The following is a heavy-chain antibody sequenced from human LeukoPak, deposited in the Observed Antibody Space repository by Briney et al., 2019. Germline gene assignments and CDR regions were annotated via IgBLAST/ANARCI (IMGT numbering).Heavy chain of an antibody. V-gene: IGHV4-34*01. J-gene: IGHJ4*02. CDR1: GGSFSGYF. CDR3: ARAARDRHELDY. Sequence: SETLSLTCAVYGGSFSGYFWSWIRQPPGKGLEWIGGINHSGSTNYKPSLKSRVTISADTSKSQFSLKLSSVTAADTAVYYCARAARDRHELDYWGQGTLVTVSS. CDR2: INHSGST.